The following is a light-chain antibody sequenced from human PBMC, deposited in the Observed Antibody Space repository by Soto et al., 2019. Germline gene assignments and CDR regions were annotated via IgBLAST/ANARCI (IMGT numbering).Light chain of an antibody. J-gene: IGLJ2*01. V-gene: IGLV2-8*01. Sequence: QSVLTQPPSASGSPGQSVTISCTGTSSDVGGYNYVSWYQQHPGKAPKLMIYEVSKWPSGVPDRFSGSKSGNTASLTVSGLQAEDEADYYCSSYAGGNNLHVVFGGGTQLTVL. CDR1: SSDVGGYNY. CDR3: SSYAGGNNLHVV. CDR2: EVS.